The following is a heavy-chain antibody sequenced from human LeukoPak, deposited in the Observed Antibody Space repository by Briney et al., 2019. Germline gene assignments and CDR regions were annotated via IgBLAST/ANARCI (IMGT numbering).Heavy chain of an antibody. Sequence: GGSLRLSCAASGFTFSTYTMNWVRQAPGKGLEWVSFISTSSSYIYYGDSVKGRFTISRDNAKNSLYLQMNSLRAEDTAVYYCARAPLAGRNFMNSFDYWGQGTLVTVPS. CDR1: GFTFSTYT. D-gene: IGHD4-23*01. J-gene: IGHJ4*02. CDR3: ARAPLAGRNFMNSFDY. V-gene: IGHV3-21*01. CDR2: ISTSSSYI.